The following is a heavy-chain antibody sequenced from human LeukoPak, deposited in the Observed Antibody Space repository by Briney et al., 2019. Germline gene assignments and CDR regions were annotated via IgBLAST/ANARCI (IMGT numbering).Heavy chain of an antibody. D-gene: IGHD4-17*01. V-gene: IGHV4-30-2*01. Sequence: PSETLSLTCAVSGGSISSGGYSWSWIRQPPGEGLEWIGYIYHSGSTYYDPSLKSRVTISVDRSKNQFSLKLSSVTAADTAVYYCASGGVTTDYFDYWGQGTLVTVSS. CDR2: IYHSGST. CDR3: ASGGVTTDYFDY. CDR1: GGSISSGGYS. J-gene: IGHJ4*02.